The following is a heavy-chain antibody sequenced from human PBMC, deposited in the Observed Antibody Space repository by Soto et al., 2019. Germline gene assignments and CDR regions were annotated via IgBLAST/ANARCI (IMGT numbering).Heavy chain of an antibody. Sequence: SETLSLTCTVSGGSISSYYWSWIRQPPGKGLEWIGYIYDSGSTKYNPSLKSRVTISVDTTNNQFYLKLSYVTAADTAVYYCAREDYFDSGGFPIWGQGTLVTSPQ. CDR2: IYDSGST. V-gene: IGHV4-59*01. CDR1: GGSISSYY. J-gene: IGHJ4*02. CDR3: AREDYFDSGGFPI. D-gene: IGHD3-22*01.